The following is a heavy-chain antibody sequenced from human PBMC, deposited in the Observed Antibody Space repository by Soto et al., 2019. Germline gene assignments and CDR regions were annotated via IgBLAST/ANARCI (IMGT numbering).Heavy chain of an antibody. CDR1: GFTFSSYS. J-gene: IGHJ3*02. V-gene: IGHV3-48*01. D-gene: IGHD2-15*01. CDR2: ISSSSSTI. Sequence: GGSLRLSCAASGFTFSSYSMNWVRQAPGKGLEWVSYISSSSSTIYYADSAKGRFTISRDNAKNSLYLQMNSLRAEDTAVYYSAREGDCSGGSCYRAGAFDIWGQGTMVTVSS. CDR3: AREGDCSGGSCYRAGAFDI.